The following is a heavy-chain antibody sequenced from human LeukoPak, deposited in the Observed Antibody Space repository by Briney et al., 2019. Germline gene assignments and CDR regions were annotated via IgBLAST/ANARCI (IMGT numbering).Heavy chain of an antibody. V-gene: IGHV4-34*01. D-gene: IGHD2-21*02. CDR2: INHSGST. Sequence: SETLSLTCAVYGGSFSCYYWSWIRQPPGKGLEWIGEINHSGSTNYNPSLKSRVTISVDTSKNQFSLKLSSVTAADTAVYYCAGLACGGDCYLDYWGQGTLVTVSS. J-gene: IGHJ4*02. CDR1: GGSFSCYY. CDR3: AGLACGGDCYLDY.